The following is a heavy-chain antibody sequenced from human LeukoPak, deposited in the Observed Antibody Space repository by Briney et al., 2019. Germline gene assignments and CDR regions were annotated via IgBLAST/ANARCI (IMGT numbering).Heavy chain of an antibody. V-gene: IGHV4-31*03. CDR1: GGSISSGGYY. J-gene: IGHJ4*02. Sequence: SQTLSLTCTVSGGSISSGGYYWSWIRQHPGKGLEWIGYIYYSGSTYYNPSLKSRVTISVDTSKNQFSLKLSSVTAADTAVYHCARDRMGYSYDNWGQGTLVTVSS. CDR2: IYYSGST. D-gene: IGHD5-18*01. CDR3: ARDRMGYSYDN.